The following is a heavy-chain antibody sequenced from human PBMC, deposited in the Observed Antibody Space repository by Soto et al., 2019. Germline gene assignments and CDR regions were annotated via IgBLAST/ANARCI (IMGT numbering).Heavy chain of an antibody. Sequence: GASVKVSCKASGVTFTSSGVQRVRPARGQLLEWIGWIVGGSGNTNYAQKFQERVTITRDMSTSTAYMELSSLRSEDTAVYYCAADRGGESGWYDYYYYGMDGWGQGTKVTFS. CDR2: IVGGSGNT. J-gene: IGHJ6*02. V-gene: IGHV1-58*01. D-gene: IGHD6-19*01. CDR3: AADRGGESGWYDYYYYGMDG. CDR1: GVTFTSSG.